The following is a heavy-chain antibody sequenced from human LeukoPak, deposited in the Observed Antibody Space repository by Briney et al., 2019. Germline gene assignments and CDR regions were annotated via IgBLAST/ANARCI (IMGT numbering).Heavy chain of an antibody. V-gene: IGHV3-53*01. J-gene: IGHJ5*01. Sequence: QPGGSLRLSCAASGFTVITNDMTWVRQAPGKGLEWVSVLYSDGNTKYADSVQGRFTISRDNSKNTLYLEMNSLSPDDTAVYYCARGVEPLAANTMASSGQGTLVTVSS. D-gene: IGHD3-16*01. CDR3: ARGVEPLAANTMAS. CDR2: LYSDGNT. CDR1: GFTVITND.